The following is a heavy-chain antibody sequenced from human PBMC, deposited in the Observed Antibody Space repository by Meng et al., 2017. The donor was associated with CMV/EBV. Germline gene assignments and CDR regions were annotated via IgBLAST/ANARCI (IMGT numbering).Heavy chain of an antibody. D-gene: IGHD2-21*01. V-gene: IGHV4-59*01. CDR1: GGSISSYY. CDR3: ARSRGNNCGGDCYDFDT. CDR2: IYYSGST. Sequence: SETLSLTCTVSGGSISSYYWSWIRQPPGKGLEWIGYIYYSGSTNYNPSLKSRVTISVDTSKNQFSLKLSSVTAADTAVYYCARSRGNNCGGDCYDFDTGARERWSPSPQ. J-gene: IGHJ4*02.